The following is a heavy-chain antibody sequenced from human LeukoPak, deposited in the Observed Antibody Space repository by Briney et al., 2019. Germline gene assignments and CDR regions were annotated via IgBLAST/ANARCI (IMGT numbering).Heavy chain of an antibody. V-gene: IGHV4-39*07. CDR3: ARDRYYYDSSGYLFDY. CDR1: GGSISSSSYY. J-gene: IGHJ4*02. Sequence: PSETLSLTCTVSGGSISSSSYYWGWIRQPPGKGLEWIGSIYHSGSTYYNPSLKSRVTISVDTSKNQFSLKLSSVTAADTAVYYCARDRYYYDSSGYLFDYWGQGTLVTVSS. CDR2: IYHSGST. D-gene: IGHD3-22*01.